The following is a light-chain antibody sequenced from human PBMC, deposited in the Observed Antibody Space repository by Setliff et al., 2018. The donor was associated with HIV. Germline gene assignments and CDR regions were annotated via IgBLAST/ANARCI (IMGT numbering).Light chain of an antibody. CDR2: DVT. J-gene: IGLJ1*01. CDR3: CSYAGSYTYV. CDR1: SSDVGAYNH. Sequence: QSALTQPRSVSGSPGQSVTISCTGTSSDVGAYNHVSWYQQHPGKAPKLMIYDVTKRPSGVPDHFSGSKSGNTASLTIPGLQAEDEADYYCCSYAGSYTYVFGTGTKVTVL. V-gene: IGLV2-11*01.